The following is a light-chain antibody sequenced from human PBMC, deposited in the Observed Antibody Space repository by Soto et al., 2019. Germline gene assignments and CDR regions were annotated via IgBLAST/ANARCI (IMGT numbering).Light chain of an antibody. V-gene: IGLV2-14*01. J-gene: IGLJ1*01. CDR3: SSYTSSSTLV. Sequence: QSALTQPASVSGSPGQSITISCTGTSSDVGGYNYVSWYQHHPGKAPKLIIYEVTYRPSGVSNRFSGSKSGNTASLTISGLRAEDEADYYCSSYTSSSTLVFGTGTKVTV. CDR1: SSDVGGYNY. CDR2: EVT.